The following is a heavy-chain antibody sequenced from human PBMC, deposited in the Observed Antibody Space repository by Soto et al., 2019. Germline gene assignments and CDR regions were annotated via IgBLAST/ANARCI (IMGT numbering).Heavy chain of an antibody. CDR1: GASISGHY. CDR3: ARVGSSGWSPDY. Sequence: NPXQTLSPSCPVSGASISGHYWIWIRQSPGKGLEWIGHIFYSGSTNYNPSLKSRVTLSADTSKNQFSLRLSSVTAADTAVYYCARVGSSGWSPDYWGQGILVTVSS. CDR2: IFYSGST. J-gene: IGHJ4*02. V-gene: IGHV4-59*11. D-gene: IGHD6-19*01.